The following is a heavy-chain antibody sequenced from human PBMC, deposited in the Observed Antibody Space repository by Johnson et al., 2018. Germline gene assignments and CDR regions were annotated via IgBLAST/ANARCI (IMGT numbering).Heavy chain of an antibody. J-gene: IGHJ4*02. D-gene: IGHD2-21*02. CDR2: ISYDGSNK. V-gene: IGHV3-30*18. CDR3: AKVVTAYCAGDCYPFDY. Sequence: VQLVESGGGVVQPGRSLRLSCAASGFTFNSYDMHWVRQAPGKGLEWVAVISYDGSNKDYADSVKGRFTISRDNFKNTLYLQMNSLTAEDTAVYYCAKVVTAYCAGDCYPFDYWGQGTLVTVSS. CDR1: GFTFNSYD.